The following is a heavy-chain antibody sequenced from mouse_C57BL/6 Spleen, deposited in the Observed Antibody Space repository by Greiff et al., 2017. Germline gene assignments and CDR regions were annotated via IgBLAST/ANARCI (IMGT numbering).Heavy chain of an antibody. V-gene: IGHV1-53*01. CDR3: ARDYYGNSAASFED. D-gene: IGHD1-1*01. J-gene: IGHJ3*01. CDR2: INPRHGGT. Sequence: QVQLQQPGTELVKPGASVKLSCKASGYTFTSYWMHWVKQRPGQGLEWIGNINPRHGGTNYNEKFKSKATLTVDTSSSTAYMQLSSLTSEDSAVYYCARDYYGNSAASFEDWGQGTLVTVSA. CDR1: GYTFTSYW.